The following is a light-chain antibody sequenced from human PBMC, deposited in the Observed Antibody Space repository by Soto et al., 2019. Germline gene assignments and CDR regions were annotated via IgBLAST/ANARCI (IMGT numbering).Light chain of an antibody. CDR2: GAS. V-gene: IGKV3-20*01. J-gene: IGKJ2*01. CDR1: ENIGSST. CDR3: QQYNNWPPYT. Sequence: IVLTQSPGTLSLSPGERATLSCRASENIGSSTVAWYQHKPGLAPRLLLYGASSRPTGIPDRFSGGGSGTDFTLTISRLEPEDFGVYYCQQYNNWPPYTFGQGTKLEIK.